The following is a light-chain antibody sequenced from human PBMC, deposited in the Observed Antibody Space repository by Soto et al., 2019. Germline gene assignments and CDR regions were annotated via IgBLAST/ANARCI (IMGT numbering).Light chain of an antibody. Sequence: EIALTQSPGTLSLSPGERATLSCRASQTVNSHYLAWYQQKPGQAPRLLIYGASSRSTGVPDRFSGSGSGTDFTLTISSLQPDDFATYYCQQYSSFLLTFGPGTTVDIK. CDR2: GAS. CDR3: QQYSSFLLT. V-gene: IGKV3-20*01. CDR1: QTVNSHY. J-gene: IGKJ3*01.